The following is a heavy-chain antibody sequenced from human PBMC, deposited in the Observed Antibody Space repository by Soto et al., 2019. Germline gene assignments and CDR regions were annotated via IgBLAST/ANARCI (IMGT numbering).Heavy chain of an antibody. CDR1: GYTFTGYY. D-gene: IGHD3-3*01. V-gene: IGHV1-2*04. CDR2: INPNSGGT. CDR3: ARDGDFWSGYYTPRSGSSGMDV. Sequence: ASVKVSCKASGYTFTGYYMHWVRQAPGQGLEWMGWINPNSGGTNYAQKFQGWVTMTRDTSISTAYMELSRLRSDDTAVYYCARDGDFWSGYYTPRSGSSGMDVWGQGTTVTVSS. J-gene: IGHJ6*02.